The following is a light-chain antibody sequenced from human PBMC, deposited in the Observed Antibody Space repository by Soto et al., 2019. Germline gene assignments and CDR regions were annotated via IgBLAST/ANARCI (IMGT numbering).Light chain of an antibody. CDR2: TTN. CDR3: LLYYGGAHLV. V-gene: IGLV7-43*01. J-gene: IGLJ3*02. Sequence: QTVVTQEPSLTVSPGGTVTLTCASSTGAVTSGNYASWFQQFPGQPPRTLIYTTNNRHSWTPARFSGSLLGGRAALTLSGAQPEDEAEYYCLLYYGGAHLVFGGGIKLTVL. CDR1: TGAVTSGNY.